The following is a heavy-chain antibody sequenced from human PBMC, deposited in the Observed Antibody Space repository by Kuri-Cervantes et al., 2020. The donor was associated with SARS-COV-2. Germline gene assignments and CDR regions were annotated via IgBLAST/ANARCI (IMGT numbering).Heavy chain of an antibody. V-gene: IGHV1-3*01. D-gene: IGHD2-8*01. J-gene: IGHJ4*02. CDR2: INAGNGNT. CDR1: GYTFTSYA. Sequence: ASVKVSCKASGYTFTSYAMHWVRQAPGQRLEWMGWINAGNGNTKYSQKFQGRVTITRDTSASTAYMELSSLRSEDTAVYYCARAAGYCTNGVCSLLDYWGQGTLVTVSS. CDR3: ARAAGYCTNGVCSLLDY.